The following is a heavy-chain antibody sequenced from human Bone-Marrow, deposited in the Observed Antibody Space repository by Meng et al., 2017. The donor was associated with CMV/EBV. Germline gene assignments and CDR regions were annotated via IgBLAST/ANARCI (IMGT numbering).Heavy chain of an antibody. Sequence: GESLKISCAVSGFTVSNDYVAWVRQAPGKGLEWVSVIYAGGNTHYADSVKGRFTISRDNSNNTVFLQMNSLRAEDTAVYYCARAHVDKQGIRWFGVVICYFSYYRQGTGVTGSS. J-gene: IGHJ4*02. CDR2: IYAGGNT. CDR3: ARAHVDKQGIRWFGVVICYFSY. V-gene: IGHV3-53*01. D-gene: IGHD3-3*01. CDR1: GFTVSNDY.